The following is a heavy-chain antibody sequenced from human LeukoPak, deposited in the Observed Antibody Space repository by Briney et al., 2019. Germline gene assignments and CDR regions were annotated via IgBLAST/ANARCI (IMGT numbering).Heavy chain of an antibody. J-gene: IGHJ4*02. D-gene: IGHD2-8*02. CDR1: GFTFSSYG. V-gene: IGHV3-23*01. CDR2: ITATSNST. CDR3: ATYRQVLLPFES. Sequence: GGSLRLSCAASGFTFSSYGMSWVRQAPGKGLEWVSAITATSNSTHDADSVQGRFTISRDNSKSTLSLQMNSLRAEDTAIYYCATYRQVLLPFESWGQGTLVTVSS.